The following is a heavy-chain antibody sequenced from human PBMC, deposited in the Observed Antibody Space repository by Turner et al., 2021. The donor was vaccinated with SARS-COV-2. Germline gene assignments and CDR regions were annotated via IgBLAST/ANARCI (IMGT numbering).Heavy chain of an antibody. Sequence: EVQLVESGGGLVKPGGSLRLSCAASGFTFSNAWLSWVRQAPGEGLEWVGLIKRKADGGTTDYAAPAKGRFTISRDDSKNTLYLQMNTLKTDDTAVYYCTTEAAFNGYFDFWGQGTLVTVSS. J-gene: IGHJ4*02. D-gene: IGHD2-8*01. CDR3: TTEAAFNGYFDF. CDR1: GFTFSNAW. CDR2: IKRKADGGTT. V-gene: IGHV3-15*01.